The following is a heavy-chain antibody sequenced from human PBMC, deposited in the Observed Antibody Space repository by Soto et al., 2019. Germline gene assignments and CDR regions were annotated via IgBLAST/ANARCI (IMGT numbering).Heavy chain of an antibody. V-gene: IGHV1-69*06. CDR2: IIPIFGTP. Sequence: SVKVSCKASGGTFSTYTFSWVRQAPGRGLEWMGRIIPIFGTPYYAQKFQGRVTITADKSTSTVYMELSSLRSDDTAVYFCARGLECRGYCLDKPTWFAPWGQGTLVTVSS. CDR3: ARGLECRGYCLDKPTWFAP. CDR1: GGTFSTYT. D-gene: IGHD2-15*01. J-gene: IGHJ5*02.